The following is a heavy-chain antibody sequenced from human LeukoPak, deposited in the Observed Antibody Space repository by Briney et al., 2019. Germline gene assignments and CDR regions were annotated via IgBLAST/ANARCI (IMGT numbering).Heavy chain of an antibody. J-gene: IGHJ6*03. CDR1: RWTFSRYV. Sequence: GWALPVSRPACRWTFSRYVLHWLGPAPRKGREYVAAISSNGGNTYYPHSVKGRFTISRDNSKNTLYLQTGSLRAEDTAVDYGSRHWVVRGFMGFGQFYYYMDVWGKGTTLPVSS. D-gene: IGHD3-10*01. CDR3: SRHWVVRGFMGFGQFYYYMDV. CDR2: ISSNGGNT. V-gene: IGHV3-64*01.